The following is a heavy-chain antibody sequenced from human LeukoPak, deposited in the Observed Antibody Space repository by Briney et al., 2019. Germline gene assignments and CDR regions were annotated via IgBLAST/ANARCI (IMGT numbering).Heavy chain of an antibody. J-gene: IGHJ4*02. CDR1: GGSISSYY. D-gene: IGHD3-3*01. CDR3: ARHKPTIFGVVYDY. CDR2: IYYSGST. V-gene: IGHV4-59*08. Sequence: SETLSLTCTVSGGSISSYYWSWIRQPPGKGLEWIGYIYYSGSTNYNPSLKSRVTISVDTSKNQFSLKLSSVTAADTAVYYCARHKPTIFGVVYDYWGQGTLVTVSS.